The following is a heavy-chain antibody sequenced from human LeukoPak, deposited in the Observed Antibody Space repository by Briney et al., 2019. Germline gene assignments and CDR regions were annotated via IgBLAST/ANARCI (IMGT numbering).Heavy chain of an antibody. D-gene: IGHD2-15*01. CDR3: ARAELSYCNGGRCPYFDY. V-gene: IGHV4-59*01. J-gene: IGHJ4*02. Sequence: SETLSLTCTVSGGSISSYYWSWIRRPPGKGLEWIGYIHYSGSPNYNPSLKSRPSLSVDTSKNQISLRLSSATAADTAVYYCARAELSYCNGGRCPYFDYWGQGILVTVSS. CDR1: GGSISSYY. CDR2: IHYSGSP.